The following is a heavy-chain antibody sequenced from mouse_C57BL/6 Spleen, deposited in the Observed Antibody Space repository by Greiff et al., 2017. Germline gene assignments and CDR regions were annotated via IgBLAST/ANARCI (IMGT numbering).Heavy chain of an antibody. D-gene: IGHD2-4*01. CDR2: IYPGSGDT. CDR3: ERAPYEYDVEDYAMDY. Sequence: QVQLQQSGPELVKPGASVKISCKASGYTFTDYYINWVKQRPGQGLEWIGWIYPGSGDTKYNEKFKGKATLTVDTSSSTAYMQLSSLPSEDSAVXLWERAPYEYDVEDYAMDYWGQGTSVTVSS. V-gene: IGHV1-84*01. J-gene: IGHJ4*01. CDR1: GYTFTDYY.